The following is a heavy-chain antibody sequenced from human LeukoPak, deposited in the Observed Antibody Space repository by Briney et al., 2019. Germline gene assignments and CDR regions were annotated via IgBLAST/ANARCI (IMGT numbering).Heavy chain of an antibody. CDR1: GRTFSSYA. V-gene: IGHV1-69*05. CDR3: ARAFGSSWYFFDY. J-gene: IGHJ4*02. D-gene: IGHD6-13*01. Sequence: GASVKVCCKAAGRTFSSYAISWVRQAPGQGLEWRGGIIPIFGTANYAQKFQGRVAITTDESTSTAYMELSSLRSEDTAVYYCARAFGSSWYFFDYWGQGTLVTVSS. CDR2: IIPIFGTA.